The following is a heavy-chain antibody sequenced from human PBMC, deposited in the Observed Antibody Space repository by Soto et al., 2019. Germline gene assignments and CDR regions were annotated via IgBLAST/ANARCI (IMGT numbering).Heavy chain of an antibody. CDR3: ARYSSSAGWFDP. CDR2: VYYSGTT. J-gene: IGHJ5*02. CDR1: GGSISSSGYY. V-gene: IGHV4-39*01. D-gene: IGHD6-6*01. Sequence: PSETLSLTCTVSGGSISSSGYYWGWIRQPPGEGLEWIGIVYYSGTTTYSPSLKSRVTISVDTSRNQFSLKLSSVTAADTAVYYCARYSSSAGWFDPWGQGTLVTVS.